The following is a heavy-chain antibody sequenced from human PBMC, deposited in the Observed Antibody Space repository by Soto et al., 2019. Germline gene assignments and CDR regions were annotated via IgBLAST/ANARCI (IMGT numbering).Heavy chain of an antibody. CDR3: ARGLWLRLKGRFDP. CDR2: INHSGST. D-gene: IGHD5-12*01. J-gene: IGHJ5*02. Sequence: SETLSLTCAVYGGSFSGYYWSWIRQPPGKGLEWIGEINHSGSTNYNPSLKSRVTISVDTSKNQFSLKLSSVTAADTAVYYCARGLWLRLKGRFDPWGQGTLVTVSS. V-gene: IGHV4-34*01. CDR1: GGSFSGYY.